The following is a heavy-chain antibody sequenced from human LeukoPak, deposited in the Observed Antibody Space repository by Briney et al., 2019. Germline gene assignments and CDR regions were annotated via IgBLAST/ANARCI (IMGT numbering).Heavy chain of an antibody. CDR1: GFTFSSYW. Sequence: GGSLRLSCAASGFTFSSYWMTWVRQAPGKGLEWVANIKLDGSEIHYLDSVKGRFTISRDNAKNALCLQMNSLRAEDMAVYFCAREAHTFDYWGQGALVTVSS. CDR2: IKLDGSEI. V-gene: IGHV3-7*01. J-gene: IGHJ4*02. CDR3: AREAHTFDY.